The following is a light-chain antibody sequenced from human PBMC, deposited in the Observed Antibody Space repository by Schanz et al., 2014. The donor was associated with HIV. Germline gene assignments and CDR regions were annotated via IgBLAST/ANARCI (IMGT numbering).Light chain of an antibody. CDR3: AAWDDSLKGWV. CDR2: ATY. V-gene: IGLV1-44*01. CDR1: NSNLGSNT. J-gene: IGLJ3*02. Sequence: QSVLTQPPSASGTPGQRVTIPCSGSNSNLGSNTVHWYQQLPGTAPKHLIYATYNRPSGVPDRFSGSQSGTSASLAISGLRSEDEADYHCAAWDDSLKGWVFGGGTKLTVL.